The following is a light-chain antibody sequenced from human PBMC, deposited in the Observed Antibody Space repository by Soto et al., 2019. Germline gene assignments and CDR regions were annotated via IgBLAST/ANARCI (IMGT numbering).Light chain of an antibody. CDR3: HLYGNSPLYS. V-gene: IGKV3-20*01. Sequence: EIVLTQSPGTLSLSPGERATLSCRTSQTVSSTYLAWYQQKRGQAPRLLIYGTSHMATGIPDRFSGSGSATDFTLTISRMEPEDFAVYHSHLYGNSPLYSFAQGTELEIK. CDR2: GTS. J-gene: IGKJ2*01. CDR1: QTVSSTY.